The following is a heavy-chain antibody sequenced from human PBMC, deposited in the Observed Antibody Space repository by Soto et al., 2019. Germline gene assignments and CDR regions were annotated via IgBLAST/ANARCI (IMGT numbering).Heavy chain of an antibody. CDR2: IYPGGSDT. V-gene: IGHV5-51*01. CDR3: ARGNYYDSSGYDY. D-gene: IGHD3-22*01. J-gene: IGHJ4*02. Sequence: GESLKISDKGSGCSVTSYWIGWVRQMPGKGLEWMGIIYPGGSDTRYSPSFQGQVTISADKSISTAYLQWCSLKASDTAMYYCARGNYYDSSGYDYWGQGALVTVSS. CDR1: GCSVTSYW.